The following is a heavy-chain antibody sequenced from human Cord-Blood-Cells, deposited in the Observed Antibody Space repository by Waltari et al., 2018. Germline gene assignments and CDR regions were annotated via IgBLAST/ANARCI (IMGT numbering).Heavy chain of an antibody. CDR3: ARISGSGWYFDY. Sequence: QLQLQESGPGLVKPSETLSLTCTVAGGSISSSSSYWGWSRQPPGKGLEWIGSIYYSGSTYYNPSLKSRVTISVDTSKNQFSLKLSSVTAADTAVYYCARISGSGWYFDYWGQGTLVTVSS. CDR2: IYYSGST. V-gene: IGHV4-39*01. D-gene: IGHD6-19*01. J-gene: IGHJ4*02. CDR1: GGSISSSSSY.